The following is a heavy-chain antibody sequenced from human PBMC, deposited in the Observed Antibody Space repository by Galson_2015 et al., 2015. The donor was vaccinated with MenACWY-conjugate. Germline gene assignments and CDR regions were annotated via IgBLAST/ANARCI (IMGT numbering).Heavy chain of an antibody. V-gene: IGHV3-21*01. CDR3: AREGYGYYFDY. CDR1: GFTFSSYS. Sequence: SLRLSCAASGFTFSSYSMNWVRQAPGKGLEWVSSISSSSSSYIYYADSVKGRFTISRDNAKNSLYLQMSSLRAEDTAVYYCAREGYGYYFDYWGQGTLVTVSS. CDR2: ISSSSSSYI. J-gene: IGHJ4*02. D-gene: IGHD3-16*01.